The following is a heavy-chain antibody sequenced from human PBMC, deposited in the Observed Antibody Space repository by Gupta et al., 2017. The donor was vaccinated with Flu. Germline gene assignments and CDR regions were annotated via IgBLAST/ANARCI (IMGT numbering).Heavy chain of an antibody. CDR3: ARGASYCTKGACSWGYYFQY. J-gene: IGHJ4*02. D-gene: IGHD2-8*01. V-gene: IGHV1-3*01. CDR1: ESTSLEYA. CDR2: INAVDGDT. Sequence: QVHLVQSGAEVKNPGAAVKVSCMGSESTSLEYALYWVRQAPGQGLEWIGRINAVDGDTKYSQKFQGRITITRDTSANTDYMELSSLTFEDTAVYYCARGASYCTKGACSWGYYFQYWGQGTLVTVSS.